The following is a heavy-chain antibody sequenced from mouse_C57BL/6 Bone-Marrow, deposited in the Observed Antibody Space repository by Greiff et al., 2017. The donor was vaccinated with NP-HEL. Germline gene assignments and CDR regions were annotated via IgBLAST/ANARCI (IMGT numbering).Heavy chain of an antibody. CDR2: ISNLAYSI. D-gene: IGHD1-1*01. Sequence: EVKLMESGGGLVQPGGSLKLSCAASGFTFSDYGMAWVRQAPRKGPEWVAFISNLAYSIYYADTVTGRFTISRENAKNTLYLEMSSLRSEDTAMYYCAREDYGSSYPAWFAYWGQGTLVTVSA. CDR3: AREDYGSSYPAWFAY. CDR1: GFTFSDYG. V-gene: IGHV5-15*01. J-gene: IGHJ3*01.